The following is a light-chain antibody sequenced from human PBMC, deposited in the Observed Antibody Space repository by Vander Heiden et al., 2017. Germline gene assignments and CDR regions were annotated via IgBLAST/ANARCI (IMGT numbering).Light chain of an antibody. CDR3: QVWDSSTYVV. CDR1: NIGSKN. J-gene: IGLJ2*01. Sequence: SYELTQPIPVSVALGKTTRITWGGNNIGSKNVHWYQQKPGQAPVLVIYRDSNRPSGIPERFSGSNSGNTATLTISRAQAGDEADYYCQVWDSSTYVVFGGGTKLTVL. V-gene: IGLV3-9*01. CDR2: RDS.